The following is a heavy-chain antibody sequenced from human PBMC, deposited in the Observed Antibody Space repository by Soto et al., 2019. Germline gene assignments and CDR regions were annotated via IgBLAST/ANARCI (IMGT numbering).Heavy chain of an antibody. CDR3: ARGNHRWLQLWYFDL. CDR2: IIPIFGTA. Sequence: QVQLVQSGAEVKKPGSSVTVSCKASGGTFSSYTISWVRQAPGQGLEWMGGIIPIFGTANYAQKFQGRVTITADESTSTAYMELSSLRPEDTAVYYCARGNHRWLQLWYFDLWGRGRLVTVSS. CDR1: GGTFSSYT. V-gene: IGHV1-69*12. D-gene: IGHD5-12*01. J-gene: IGHJ2*01.